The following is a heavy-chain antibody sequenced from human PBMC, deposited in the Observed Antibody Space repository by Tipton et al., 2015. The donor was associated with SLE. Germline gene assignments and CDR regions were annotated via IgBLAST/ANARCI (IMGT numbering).Heavy chain of an antibody. D-gene: IGHD3-3*01. Sequence: TLSLTCTVSLYSIGSGFYWDWVRQPPGKGLEWIGSVYHSGTTYYNPALKSRVTISADTSKNQFSLNVISVTAADTAVYSCARLTTTFGVTYWGQGTQVTVSS. V-gene: IGHV4-38-2*02. CDR2: VYHSGTT. CDR1: LYSIGSGFY. J-gene: IGHJ4*02. CDR3: ARLTTTFGVTY.